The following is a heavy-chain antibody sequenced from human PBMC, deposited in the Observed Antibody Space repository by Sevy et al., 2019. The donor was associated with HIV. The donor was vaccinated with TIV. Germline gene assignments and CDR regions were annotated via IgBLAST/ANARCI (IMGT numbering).Heavy chain of an antibody. CDR1: GFNVNNYG. D-gene: IGHD3-9*01. Sequence: EGSLRLSCEVSGFNVNNYGMHWVRQAPGKGLEWVAMVPYDGSKSHYVHSVKGRFTISRDYSENTLYLQMNNLRVEDTAVYYCARDHNTGWCNWFDPWGQGTLVTVSS. CDR2: VPYDGSKS. V-gene: IGHV3-30*02. J-gene: IGHJ5*02. CDR3: ARDHNTGWCNWFDP.